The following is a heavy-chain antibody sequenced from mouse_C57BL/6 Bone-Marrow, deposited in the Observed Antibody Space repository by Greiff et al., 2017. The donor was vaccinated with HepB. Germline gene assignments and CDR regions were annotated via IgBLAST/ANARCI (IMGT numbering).Heavy chain of an antibody. V-gene: IGHV1-64*01. J-gene: IGHJ3*01. CDR3: ARGLYYAWFAY. CDR2: IHPNSGST. CDR1: GYTFTSYW. Sequence: QFQLQQPGAELVKPGASVKLSCKASGYTFTSYWMHWVKQRPGQGLEWIGMIHPNSGSTNYNEKFKSKATLTVDKSSSTAYMQLSSLTSEDSAVYYCARGLYYAWFAYWGQGTLVTVSA. D-gene: IGHD1-1*01.